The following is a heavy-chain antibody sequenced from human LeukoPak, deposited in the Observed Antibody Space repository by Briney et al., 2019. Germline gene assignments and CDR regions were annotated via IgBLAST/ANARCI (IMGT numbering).Heavy chain of an antibody. CDR1: GFTFISYG. J-gene: IGHJ5*02. V-gene: IGHV3-30*18. Sequence: GGSLRLYCAASGFTFISYGMHWVRQAPGKGLEWVAVISYDGTNKYYADSVKGRFTISRDNSKSTLYLQMNSLRAEDTAVYFCAKDPGAGVAGNWFDPWGQGTLVTVSS. CDR2: ISYDGTNK. D-gene: IGHD3-10*01. CDR3: AKDPGAGVAGNWFDP.